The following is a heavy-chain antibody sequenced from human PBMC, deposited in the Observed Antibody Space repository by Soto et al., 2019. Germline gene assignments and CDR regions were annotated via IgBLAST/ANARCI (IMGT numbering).Heavy chain of an antibody. Sequence: GSLRLSCAASGFTFTGYSMNWVRQAPGRGLAWVSSISSTTNYIYYADSMKGRFTISRDNAKNSLYLEMTSLRDEDTAVYYCARESEDLPSNFDYWGQGTLVTVSS. CDR3: ARESEDLPSNFDY. J-gene: IGHJ4*02. V-gene: IGHV3-21*06. CDR2: ISSTTNYI. CDR1: GFTFTGYS.